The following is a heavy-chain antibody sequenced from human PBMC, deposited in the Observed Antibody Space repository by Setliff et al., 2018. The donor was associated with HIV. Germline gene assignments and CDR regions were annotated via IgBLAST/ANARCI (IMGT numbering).Heavy chain of an antibody. D-gene: IGHD3-22*01. CDR3: ARGITMISAGYYYYYMDV. Sequence: SETLSLTCAVYGGSFSAYYWTWIRQPPGKGLEWIGEINHSGSTNYNPSLKSRVTISVDTSKNQFSLKLRSVTAADTAVYYCARGITMISAGYYYYYMDVWGKGTTVTVSS. CDR1: GGSFSAYY. V-gene: IGHV4-34*01. J-gene: IGHJ6*03. CDR2: INHSGST.